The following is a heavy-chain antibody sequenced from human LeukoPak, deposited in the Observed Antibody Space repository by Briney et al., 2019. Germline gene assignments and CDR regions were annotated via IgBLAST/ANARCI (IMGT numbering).Heavy chain of an antibody. J-gene: IGHJ4*02. V-gene: IGHV3-23*01. Sequence: SGGSLRLSCAASGFTFSSYAMSWVRQAPGKGLEWVSAISGSGGSTYYADSVKGRFTISRDNSKNTLYLQMNSLRAEDTAVYYCAKDFVVVPAAEEGLDYWGQGTLVTVSS. CDR3: AKDFVVVPAAEEGLDY. CDR2: ISGSGGST. CDR1: GFTFSSYA. D-gene: IGHD2-2*01.